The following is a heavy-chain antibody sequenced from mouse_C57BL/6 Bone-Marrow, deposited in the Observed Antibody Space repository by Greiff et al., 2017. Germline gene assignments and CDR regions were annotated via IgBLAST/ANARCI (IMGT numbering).Heavy chain of an antibody. CDR1: GYTFTSYG. CDR3: AREGLITAVVADY. J-gene: IGHJ2*01. V-gene: IGHV1-81*01. CDR2: IYPRSGNT. Sequence: QVQLQQSGAELARPGASVKLSCKASGYTFTSYGISWVKQRTGQGLEWIGEIYPRSGNTYYNEKFKGKATLTADKSSSTAYMELRSLTSADSAVYFCAREGLITAVVADYWGQGTTLTVSA. D-gene: IGHD1-1*01.